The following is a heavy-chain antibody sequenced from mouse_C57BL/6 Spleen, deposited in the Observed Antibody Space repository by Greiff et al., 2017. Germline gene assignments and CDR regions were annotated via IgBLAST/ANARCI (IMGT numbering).Heavy chain of an antibody. J-gene: IGHJ4*01. Sequence: QVQLQQPGAELVKPGASVKLSCKASGYTFTSYWMHWVKQRPGRGLEWIGRIYPNSGGTKYNEKFKSKATLTVDKPSSTAYMQLSSLTSEDSAVYYCAREGSYAMDYWGQGTSVTVSS. V-gene: IGHV1-72*01. CDR3: AREGSYAMDY. CDR2: IYPNSGGT. CDR1: GYTFTSYW.